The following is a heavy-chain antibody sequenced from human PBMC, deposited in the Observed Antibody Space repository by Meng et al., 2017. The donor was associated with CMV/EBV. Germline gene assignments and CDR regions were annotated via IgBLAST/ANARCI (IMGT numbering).Heavy chain of an antibody. J-gene: IGHJ6*02. Sequence: SETLYLTCAVYGGSFSGYYWSWIRQPPGKGLEWIGEINHSGSTNYNPSLKSRVTISVDTSKNQFSLKLSSVTAADTAVYYCARTGGTYCSSTSCYTRSGYYYYGMDVWGQGTTVTVSS. V-gene: IGHV4-34*01. D-gene: IGHD2-2*02. CDR1: GGSFSGYY. CDR2: INHSGST. CDR3: ARTGGTYCSSTSCYTRSGYYYYGMDV.